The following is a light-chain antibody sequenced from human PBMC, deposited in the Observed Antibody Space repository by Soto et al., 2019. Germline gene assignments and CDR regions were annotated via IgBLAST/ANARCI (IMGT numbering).Light chain of an antibody. Sequence: IQLTQSPPTLSEFVGAGAPFPCRPSQRVRTWLAWYQQKPGKAPKILIYKVYNLESGVPSRFSGSGSDTEFTLTISSLQPDDFATYYCQQYNRYPWTFGQGTKVEI. CDR3: QQYNRYPWT. V-gene: IGKV1-5*03. CDR1: QRVRTW. CDR2: KVY. J-gene: IGKJ1*01.